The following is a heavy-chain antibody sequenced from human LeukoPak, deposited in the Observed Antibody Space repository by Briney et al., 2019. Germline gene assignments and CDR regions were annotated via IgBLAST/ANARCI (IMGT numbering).Heavy chain of an antibody. D-gene: IGHD3-22*01. Sequence: GGSLRLSCAASGFTFSSYAMSWVHQAPGKGLEWVSAISGSGGSTYYADSVKGRFTISRDNSKNALYLQMNSLRAEDTAVYYCAKGKGITMIVVVSVDHWGQGTLVTVSS. CDR1: GFTFSSYA. CDR2: ISGSGGST. CDR3: AKGKGITMIVVVSVDH. J-gene: IGHJ4*02. V-gene: IGHV3-23*01.